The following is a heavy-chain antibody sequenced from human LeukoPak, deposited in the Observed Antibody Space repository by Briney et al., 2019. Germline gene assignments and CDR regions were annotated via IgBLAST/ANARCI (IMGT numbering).Heavy chain of an antibody. V-gene: IGHV3-7*03. CDR1: GFTFSSYW. CDR2: INQDESSK. Sequence: GGSLRLSCAVSGFTFSSYWMGWVRQAPGKGLAWVANINQDESSKYYEDSVKGRFTISRDNADNSLYLQMNSLRTEDTALYYCAKGSGGSHEYFQHWGQGTLVTVSS. D-gene: IGHD2-15*01. J-gene: IGHJ1*01. CDR3: AKGSGGSHEYFQH.